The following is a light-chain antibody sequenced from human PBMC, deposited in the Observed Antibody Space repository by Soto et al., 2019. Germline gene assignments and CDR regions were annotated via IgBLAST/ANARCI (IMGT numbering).Light chain of an antibody. CDR1: QSLSSNY. CDR3: HQYDNAPFT. Sequence: EIVLTQSPGTLSLSPGERATLSCRAGQSLSSNYLAWYQQRPGQSPRLLVYGASSRATGIPDRFSGSGFGTDFALTISRLEPEDSAVYYCHQYDNAPFTFGPGTRVGIK. J-gene: IGKJ3*01. V-gene: IGKV3-20*01. CDR2: GAS.